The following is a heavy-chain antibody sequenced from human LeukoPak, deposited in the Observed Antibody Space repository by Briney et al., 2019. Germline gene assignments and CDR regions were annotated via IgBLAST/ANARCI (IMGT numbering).Heavy chain of an antibody. D-gene: IGHD2-15*01. CDR3: VRDTR. J-gene: IGHJ4*02. Sequence: GGSLRLSCEASGFTFSNFWMSWVRQAPGRGLEWVANIKQDGSERYYVDSVKGRFTISRDNAKNSLYLQMNSLRPEDTALYYCVRDTRWGQGTLVTVSS. V-gene: IGHV3-7*01. CDR1: GFTFSNFW. CDR2: IKQDGSER.